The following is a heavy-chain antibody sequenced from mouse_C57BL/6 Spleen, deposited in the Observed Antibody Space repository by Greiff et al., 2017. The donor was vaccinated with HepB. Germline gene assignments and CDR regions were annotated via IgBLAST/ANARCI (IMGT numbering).Heavy chain of an antibody. CDR3: ARGGLGTVVAFDY. D-gene: IGHD1-1*01. CDR1: GYSFTGYY. J-gene: IGHJ2*01. CDR2: INPSTGGT. Sequence: LVEPGASVKISCKASGYSFTGYYMNWVKQSPEKSLEWIGEINPSTGGTTYNQKFKAKATLTVDKSSSTAYMQLKSLTSEDSAVYYCARGGLGTVVAFDYWGQGTTLTVSS. V-gene: IGHV1-42*01.